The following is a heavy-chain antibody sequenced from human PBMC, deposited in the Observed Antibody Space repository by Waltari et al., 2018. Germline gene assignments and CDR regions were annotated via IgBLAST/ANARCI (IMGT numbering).Heavy chain of an antibody. CDR3: ARGQRYYDFWSGYPGSYFDY. CDR1: GGSFSGYY. D-gene: IGHD3-3*01. CDR2: INHSGST. J-gene: IGHJ4*02. V-gene: IGHV4-34*01. Sequence: QVQLQQWGAGLLKPSETLSLTCAVYGGSFSGYYWSWLRSPPGKGLEWIGEINHSGSTKYNPSLKSRVTISVDTSKNQFSLKLSSVTAADTAVYYCARGQRYYDFWSGYPGSYFDYWGQGTLVTVSS.